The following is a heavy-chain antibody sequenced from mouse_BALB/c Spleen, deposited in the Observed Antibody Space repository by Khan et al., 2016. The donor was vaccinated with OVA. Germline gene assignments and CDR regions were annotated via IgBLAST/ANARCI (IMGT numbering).Heavy chain of an antibody. CDR2: ISTGGDYI. V-gene: IGHV5-6*01. CDR3: ARHNYGPFAY. D-gene: IGHD1-1*01. J-gene: IGHJ3*01. CDR1: GFTFSTYA. Sequence: EVELVESGGDLVKPGGSLKLSCAASGFTFSTYAMSWVRQTPDKRLEWVATISTGGDYIYYPDSVKGRFTISRDNVKNTLYLQMSSLRSEDTAMYYCARHNYGPFAYWGQGTLVTV.